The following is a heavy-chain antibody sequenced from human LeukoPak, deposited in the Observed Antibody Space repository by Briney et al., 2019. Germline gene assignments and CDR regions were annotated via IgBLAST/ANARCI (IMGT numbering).Heavy chain of an antibody. Sequence: PGGSLRLSCAASGFTFSSYSMNWVRQAPGEGVEWGSSISSSSSYIYYADSVKGRFTISRDNAKNSLYLQMNSLRAEDTAVYYCAREREGALSPIFTSGSYWFDPWGQGTQVTVSS. D-gene: IGHD1-26*01. V-gene: IGHV3-21*01. CDR2: ISSSSSYI. CDR3: AREREGALSPIFTSGSYWFDP. CDR1: GFTFSSYS. J-gene: IGHJ5*02.